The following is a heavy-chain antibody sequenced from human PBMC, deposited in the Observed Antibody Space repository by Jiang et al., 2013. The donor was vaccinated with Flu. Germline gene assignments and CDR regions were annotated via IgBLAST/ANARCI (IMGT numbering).Heavy chain of an antibody. CDR1: GGTFNNYA. J-gene: IGHJ6*02. D-gene: IGHD3-22*01. CDR3: ARGDYDTSGYYYYYGVDV. Sequence: GAEVKKPGASVKVSCKASGGTFNNYAVSWVRQAPGQGLEWMGGIIPVFGAANYARKFRGRITITADTSTSTGYMELTRLISEDTAVYYCARGDYDTSGYYYYYGVDVWGPGTTVTVSS. CDR2: IIPVFGAA. V-gene: IGHV1-69*06.